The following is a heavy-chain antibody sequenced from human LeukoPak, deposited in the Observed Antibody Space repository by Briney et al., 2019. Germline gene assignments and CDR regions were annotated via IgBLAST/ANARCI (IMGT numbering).Heavy chain of an antibody. CDR2: INGDGSST. D-gene: IGHD5/OR15-5a*01. V-gene: IGHV3-74*01. J-gene: IGHJ4*02. CDR3: ARDSPITGTYLWFFDY. Sequence: PGGSLRLSCAASGFTFSAYWMHWVRQLPGKGLAWVSRINGDGSSTNYADSVKGRFTISRDNAKNTLYLQMNSLRAEDTAIYYCARDSPITGTYLWFFDYWGQGALVTVSS. CDR1: GFTFSAYW.